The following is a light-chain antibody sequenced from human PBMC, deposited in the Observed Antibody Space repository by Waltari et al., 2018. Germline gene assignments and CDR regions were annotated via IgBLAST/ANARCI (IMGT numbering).Light chain of an antibody. J-gene: IGKJ1*01. Sequence: EVVLTQSPGTLSLSPGERATLACRTSQSVGRTLAWYQQKPGQAPRLLIYAASTSATGIPDRFSGSGSGTDFSLTITRLEPEDFAVYYCQHYVRLPVTFGQGTKVEIK. CDR2: AAS. CDR3: QHYVRLPVT. V-gene: IGKV3-20*01. CDR1: QSVGRT.